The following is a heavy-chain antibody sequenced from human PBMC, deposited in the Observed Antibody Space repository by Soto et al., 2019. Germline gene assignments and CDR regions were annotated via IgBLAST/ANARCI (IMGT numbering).Heavy chain of an antibody. CDR2: ISATVGGT. CDR1: GFAFGAYA. J-gene: IGHJ3*02. Sequence: PGGSLRLSCVASGFAFGAYALNWVRQRPGKGLEWVSTISATVGGTYYANSVRGRFTISRDISKNTLFLRMTSLRTEDTAVYYCAKDYRGFTSWSIDHALYIWAKETMVT. D-gene: IGHD3-10*01. V-gene: IGHV3-23*01. CDR3: AKDYRGFTSWSIDHALYI.